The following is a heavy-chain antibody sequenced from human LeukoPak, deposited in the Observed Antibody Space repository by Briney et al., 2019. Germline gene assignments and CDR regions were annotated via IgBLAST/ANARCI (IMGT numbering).Heavy chain of an antibody. CDR3: ARVAEAAAFDY. CDR2: ISSSSTYI. CDR1: GFTFSSYA. V-gene: IGHV3-21*01. Sequence: GGSLRLSCAASGFTFSSYAMSWVRQAPGKGLEWVSSISSSSTYIYYADSVKGRFTISRDNAKNSLYLQMNSLRADDTAVYYCARVAEAAAFDYWGQGTLVTVSS. J-gene: IGHJ4*02. D-gene: IGHD6-13*01.